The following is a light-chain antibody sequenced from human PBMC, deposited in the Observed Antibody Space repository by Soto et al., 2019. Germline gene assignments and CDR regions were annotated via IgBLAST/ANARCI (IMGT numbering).Light chain of an antibody. CDR1: SSDVGGYNY. J-gene: IGLJ1*01. CDR3: CSYAGTVFV. CDR2: DVS. Sequence: QSALTQPRSVSGSPGQSVTISCTGTSSDVGGYNYVSWYQQHPGKAPKLMIYDVSKRPSGVPDRCSGSKSGNTASLTISGLQAEDEADYYCCSYAGTVFVFGTGTKLTVL. V-gene: IGLV2-11*01.